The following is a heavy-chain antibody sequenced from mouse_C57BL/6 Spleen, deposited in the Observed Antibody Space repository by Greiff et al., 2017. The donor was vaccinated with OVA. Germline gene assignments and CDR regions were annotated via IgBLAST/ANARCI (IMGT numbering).Heavy chain of an antibody. J-gene: IGHJ4*01. CDR3: VRRNDGYLPPYAMDY. D-gene: IGHD2-3*01. Sequence: EVMLVESGGGLVQPKGSLKLSCAASGFSFNTYAMNWVRQAPGKGLEWVARIRSKSNNYATYYADSVKDRFTISRDDSESMLYLQMNNLKTEDTAMYYCVRRNDGYLPPYAMDYWGQGTSVTVSS. CDR1: GFSFNTYA. V-gene: IGHV10-1*01. CDR2: IRSKSNNYAT.